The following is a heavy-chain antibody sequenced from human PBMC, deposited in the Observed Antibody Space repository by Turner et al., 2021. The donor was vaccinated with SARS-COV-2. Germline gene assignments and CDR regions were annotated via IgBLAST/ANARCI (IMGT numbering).Heavy chain of an antibody. V-gene: IGHV3-30*18. Sequence: VALVGSGGGLVKPGRSLRPLWSASGFPFRSYRRHGVRQAPGKALEWVAVRSYDSSNKYYADSLKGGVTINRDNSNTTLDLQMTSLRAEDTVVYDCAKGYCTYYLLAFDYWGQGTLVTVSS. J-gene: IGHJ4*02. CDR2: RSYDSSNK. CDR1: GFPFRSYR. CDR3: AKGYCTYYLLAFDY. D-gene: IGHD2-8*01.